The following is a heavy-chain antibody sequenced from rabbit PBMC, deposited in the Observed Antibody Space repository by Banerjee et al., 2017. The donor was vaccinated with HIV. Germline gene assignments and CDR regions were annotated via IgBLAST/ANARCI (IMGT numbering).Heavy chain of an antibody. CDR3: ARMDASGSGDYNL. CDR2: IYAGDGNT. Sequence: QSLEESGGDLVKPGASLTLTCTASGFSFSSSYWICWVRQAPGKGLEWIACIYAGDGNTYYASWAKGRFTISKTSSTTVTLQMTSLTAADTATYFCARMDASGSGDYNLWGQGTLVTVS. J-gene: IGHJ4*01. V-gene: IGHV1S40*01. CDR1: GFSFSSSYW. D-gene: IGHD1-1*01.